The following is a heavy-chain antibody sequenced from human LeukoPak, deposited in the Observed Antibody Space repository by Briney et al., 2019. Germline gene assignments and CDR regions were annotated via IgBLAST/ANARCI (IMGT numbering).Heavy chain of an antibody. V-gene: IGHV5-51*01. D-gene: IGHD2-21*01. CDR2: IFPGDSDT. CDR3: ARPASGGDGVDAFDI. J-gene: IGHJ3*02. Sequence: GESLKISCKGSGYSFPSYRIGWVRQMPGKGLEWMGIIFPGDSDTRYSPSFQGQVTISADKSISTAYLQWSSLKASDTAMYYCARPASGGDGVDAFDIWGQGTMVTVSS. CDR1: GYSFPSYR.